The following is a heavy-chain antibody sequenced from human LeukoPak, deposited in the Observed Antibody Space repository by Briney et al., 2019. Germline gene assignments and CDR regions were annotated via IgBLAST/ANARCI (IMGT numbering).Heavy chain of an antibody. J-gene: IGHJ3*02. CDR2: IRSKAYGGTT. Sequence: PGGSLRLSCTASGFTFGDYAMSWVRQAPGKGLEWVGFIRSKAYGGTTEYAASVKGRFTISRDDSKSIAYLQMNSLKTEDTAVYYCTRVPYCSSTSCHDAFDIWGQGTMVTVSS. D-gene: IGHD2-2*01. V-gene: IGHV3-49*04. CDR1: GFTFGDYA. CDR3: TRVPYCSSTSCHDAFDI.